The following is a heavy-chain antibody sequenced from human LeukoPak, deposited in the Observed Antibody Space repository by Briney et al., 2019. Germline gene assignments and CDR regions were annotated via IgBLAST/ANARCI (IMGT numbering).Heavy chain of an antibody. Sequence: SETLSLTCTVSGGSISSSYYYWGWIRQPPGKGLEWIGTIYYSGSTYYNPSLKSRVTISVDTSKNQFSLKLSSVTAPDTAVYYCARHEDRNWYFDHWGQGTLVTVSS. CDR1: GGSISSSYYY. V-gene: IGHV4-39*01. D-gene: IGHD1-1*01. CDR3: ARHEDRNWYFDH. CDR2: IYYSGST. J-gene: IGHJ4*02.